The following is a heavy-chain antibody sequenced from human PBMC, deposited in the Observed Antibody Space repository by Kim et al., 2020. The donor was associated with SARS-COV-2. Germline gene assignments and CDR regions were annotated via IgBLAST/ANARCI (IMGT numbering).Heavy chain of an antibody. V-gene: IGHV3-33*01. CDR2: IWNDGSNK. Sequence: GGSLRLSCAASGFTFSSYGMHWIRQAPGKGLEWVAVIWNDGSNKNYADSVKGRFTISRDNSKNTLYLQMNSLRAEDTAVYYCARDLSLFREDYFHYWGQ. J-gene: IGHJ4*02. CDR1: GFTFSSYG. D-gene: IGHD2-21*01. CDR3: ARDLSLFREDYFHY.